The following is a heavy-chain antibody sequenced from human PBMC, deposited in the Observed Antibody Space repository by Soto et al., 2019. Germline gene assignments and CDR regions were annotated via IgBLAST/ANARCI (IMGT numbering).Heavy chain of an antibody. V-gene: IGHV3-7*03. CDR2: IDQGGSAT. Sequence: GGSLRLSCAASGFTFSSYWMSWVRQAPGKGLEWVAYIDQGGSATYYVDSVKGRFTIFKDKSMNSLYLQMNSLTVEDTAVYYCTKDRVPDGIYSFDYWGQGALVTVSS. D-gene: IGHD1-20*01. CDR3: TKDRVPDGIYSFDY. CDR1: GFTFSSYW. J-gene: IGHJ4*02.